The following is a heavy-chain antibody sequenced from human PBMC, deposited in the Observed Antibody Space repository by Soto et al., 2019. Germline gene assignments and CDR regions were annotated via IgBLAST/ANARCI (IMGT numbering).Heavy chain of an antibody. CDR3: ARYDSSSLPHHDYYGMDV. CDR2: IIPIFGTA. V-gene: IGHV1-69*01. J-gene: IGHJ6*02. Sequence: QVQLVQSGAEVKKPGSSVKVSCKASGVTFSSYAISWVRQAPGQGLEWMGGIIPIFGTANYAQKFQGRVTSTAEESTTTDYMELSSLRSEDTAVYYCARYDSSSLPHHDYYGMDVGGQGTTVTVSS. D-gene: IGHD6-6*01. CDR1: GVTFSSYA.